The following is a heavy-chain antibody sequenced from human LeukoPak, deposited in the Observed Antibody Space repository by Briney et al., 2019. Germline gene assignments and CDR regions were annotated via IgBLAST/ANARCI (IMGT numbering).Heavy chain of an antibody. CDR3: ARDDVWANAFDI. Sequence: SETLSLTCTVSGGSISSYYWSWIRQPPGKGLEWIGYIYYSGSTNYNPSLKRRVTISVDTSKNQFSLKLSSVTAADKAVYYCARDDVWANAFDIWGQGTMVTVSS. J-gene: IGHJ3*02. D-gene: IGHD5/OR15-5a*01. CDR1: GGSISSYY. CDR2: IYYSGST. V-gene: IGHV4-59*01.